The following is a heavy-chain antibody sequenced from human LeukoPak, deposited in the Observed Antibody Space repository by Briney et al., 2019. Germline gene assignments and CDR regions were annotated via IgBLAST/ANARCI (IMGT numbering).Heavy chain of an antibody. CDR2: ISHDGRNK. Sequence: GGSLRLSCAASGFTFSSYTIHWVREAPGKGLEWVTLISHDGRNKNYADSVKGRFTISRDNSKKTLYLEVNSLRPEDTAVYYCARGSHQDYFGSMTYLFDYWGQGILVTVSS. V-gene: IGHV3-30*04. CDR1: GFTFSSYT. J-gene: IGHJ4*02. CDR3: ARGSHQDYFGSMTYLFDY. D-gene: IGHD3-10*01.